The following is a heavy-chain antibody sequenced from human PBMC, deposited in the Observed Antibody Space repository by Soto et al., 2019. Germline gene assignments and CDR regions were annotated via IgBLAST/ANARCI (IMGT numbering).Heavy chain of an antibody. V-gene: IGHV1-69*13. D-gene: IGHD3-16*01. CDR1: GGTFSSYA. CDR2: IIPIFGTA. Sequence: SVKVSCKASGGTFSSYAISWVRQAPGQGLEWMGGIIPIFGTANYAQKFQGRVTITADESTSTAYMELSSLRSEDTAVYYCVRSAAYFGGYYHGMDVCGQGPTVNVSS. J-gene: IGHJ6*02. CDR3: VRSAAYFGGYYHGMDV.